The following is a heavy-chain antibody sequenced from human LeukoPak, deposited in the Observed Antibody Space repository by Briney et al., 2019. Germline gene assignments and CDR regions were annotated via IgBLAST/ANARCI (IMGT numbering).Heavy chain of an antibody. CDR1: GGSFSGYY. J-gene: IGHJ6*02. D-gene: IGHD6-6*01. V-gene: IGHV4-34*01. CDR2: INHSGST. Sequence: SETLSLTCAVYGGSFSGYYWSWIRQPPGKGLEWIGEINHSGSTNYNPSLESRVTISVDTSKNQFSLKLSSVTAADTAVYYCARGVLPLYPNPIAARPRGPHYYYGMDVWGQGTTVTVSS. CDR3: ARGVLPLYPNPIAARPRGPHYYYGMDV.